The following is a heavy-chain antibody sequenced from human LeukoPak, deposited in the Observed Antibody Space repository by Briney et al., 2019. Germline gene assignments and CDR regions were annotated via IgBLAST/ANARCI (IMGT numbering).Heavy chain of an antibody. CDR1: GFTFSDYY. J-gene: IGHJ6*03. CDR2: ISHSGRTM. V-gene: IGHV3-11*01. Sequence: GGSLRLSCAASGFTFSDYYMSWIRQAPGKGLEWVSYISHSGRTMYYADSVKGRFTISRDNAKNALYLQMNSLRAGDTAVYYCARDSIVRGNIGNDMDVWGKGTTVTVSS. CDR3: ARDSIVRGNIGNDMDV. D-gene: IGHD2-8*01.